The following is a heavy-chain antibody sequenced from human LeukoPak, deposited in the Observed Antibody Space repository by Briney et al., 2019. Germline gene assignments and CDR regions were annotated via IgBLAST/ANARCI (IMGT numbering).Heavy chain of an antibody. D-gene: IGHD6-6*01. V-gene: IGHV1-18*01. J-gene: IGHJ6*03. CDR2: ISAYNGNT. Sequence: ASVKVSCKASGYTFTSYGISWVRQAPGQGLEWMGWISAYNGNTNYAQKLQGRVTMTTDTSTSTAYMELRSLRSDDTAVYYCAREAGDSSSSVRYYYYMDVWGKGTTVTVSS. CDR3: AREAGDSSSSVRYYYYMDV. CDR1: GYTFTSYG.